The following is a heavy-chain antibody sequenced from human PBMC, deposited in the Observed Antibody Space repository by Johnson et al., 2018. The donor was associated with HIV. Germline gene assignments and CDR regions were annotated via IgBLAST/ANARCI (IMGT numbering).Heavy chain of an antibody. D-gene: IGHD6-6*01. CDR3: AKGPNGQLDDAFHI. CDR1: GFTFSSYG. CDR2: IRYDGSNK. Sequence: QVLLVESGGGLVQPGGSLRLSCAAPGFTFSSYGMHWVRQAPGKGLEWVAFIRYDGSNKYYADSVKGRFTISRDNSKNTLYLQMNSLRAEDTAVYYCAKGPNGQLDDAFHIWGQGTMVTVS. V-gene: IGHV3-30*02. J-gene: IGHJ3*02.